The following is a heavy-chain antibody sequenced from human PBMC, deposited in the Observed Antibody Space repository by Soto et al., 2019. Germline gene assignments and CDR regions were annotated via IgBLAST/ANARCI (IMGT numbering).Heavy chain of an antibody. Sequence: QVQLVESGGGLVKPGGSLRLSCAASGFTFSDYYMSWIRQAPGKGLEWVSYISSSSSYTNYADSVKGRFTISRDNAKNSLYLQMNSLRAEDTAVYYCARDQGSSSSWYRAGGVGREFDYWGQGTLVTVSS. V-gene: IGHV3-11*05. J-gene: IGHJ4*02. CDR1: GFTFSDYY. CDR3: ARDQGSSSSWYRAGGVGREFDY. D-gene: IGHD6-13*01. CDR2: ISSSSSYT.